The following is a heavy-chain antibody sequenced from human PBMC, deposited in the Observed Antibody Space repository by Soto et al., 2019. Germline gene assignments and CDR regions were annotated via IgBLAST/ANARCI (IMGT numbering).Heavy chain of an antibody. CDR3: AKEMGLGVAVAVNGGCGYFDY. Sequence: EVQLVESGGGLVQPGRSLRLSCAASGFTFEDYAMHWVRQAPGKGLAWVSGISWNSGSIGYADSVKGRFTISRYNAKNALYLQMNSRRAEDTALYYCAKEMGLGVAVAVNGGCGYFDYWGQGTLVTVSS. D-gene: IGHD6-19*01. CDR1: GFTFEDYA. J-gene: IGHJ4*02. CDR2: ISWNSGSI. V-gene: IGHV3-9*01.